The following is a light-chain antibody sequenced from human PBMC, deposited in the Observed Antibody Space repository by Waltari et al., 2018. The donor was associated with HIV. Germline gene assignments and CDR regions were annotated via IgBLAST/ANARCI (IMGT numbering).Light chain of an antibody. J-gene: IGLJ2*01. CDR3: CSYAGSVV. CDR1: SSAGGNYNL. V-gene: IGLV2-23*02. Sequence: QSALTQPASGSGSPGPSIPISCTGTSSAGGNYNLVSWYQQHPGKAPKLMIYEVSKRPSGVSNRFSGSKSGNTASLTISGLQAEDEADYYCCSYAGSVVFGGGTKLTVL. CDR2: EVS.